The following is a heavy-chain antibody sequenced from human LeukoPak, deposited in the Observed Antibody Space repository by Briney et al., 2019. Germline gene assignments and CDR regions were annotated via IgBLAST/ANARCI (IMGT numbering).Heavy chain of an antibody. Sequence: ASVKVSCKASGGTFSSYAISWVRQAPGQGLEWMGGIIPIFGTANYAQKFQGRVTITADESTSTAYMELSSLRSEDTAVYYCVWDGYSPLGFDFDYWGQGTLVTVSS. CDR3: VWDGYSPLGFDFDY. CDR2: IIPIFGTA. V-gene: IGHV1-69*13. D-gene: IGHD5-24*01. CDR1: GGTFSSYA. J-gene: IGHJ4*02.